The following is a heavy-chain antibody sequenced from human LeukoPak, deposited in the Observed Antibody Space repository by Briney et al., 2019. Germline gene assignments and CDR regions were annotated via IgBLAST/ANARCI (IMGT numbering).Heavy chain of an antibody. CDR2: VSFDGINK. CDR1: GFTFSSYG. CDR3: AKRGGTNSWYVIEY. J-gene: IGHJ4*02. D-gene: IGHD6-13*01. Sequence: GESLKISCAASGFTFSSYGMHWVRQAPGKGLEWVAVVSFDGINKYYADSVKGRFTISRDNSKNTLYLQMDSLRAEDTAVYYCAKRGGTNSWYVIEYWGQGTLVTVSS. V-gene: IGHV3-30*18.